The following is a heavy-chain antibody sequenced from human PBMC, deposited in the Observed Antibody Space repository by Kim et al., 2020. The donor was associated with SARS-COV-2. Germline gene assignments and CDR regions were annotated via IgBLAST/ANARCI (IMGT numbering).Heavy chain of an antibody. Sequence: SETLSLTCTVSGGSVSSGSYYWSWIRQPPGKGLEWIGYIYYSGSTNYNPSLKSRVTISVDTSKNQFSLKLSSVTAADTAVYYCARARRGVIVVVPAAKGEYYFDYWGQGTLVTVSS. CDR3: ARARRGVIVVVPAAKGEYYFDY. CDR2: IYYSGST. D-gene: IGHD2-2*01. V-gene: IGHV4-61*01. CDR1: GGSVSSGSYY. J-gene: IGHJ4*02.